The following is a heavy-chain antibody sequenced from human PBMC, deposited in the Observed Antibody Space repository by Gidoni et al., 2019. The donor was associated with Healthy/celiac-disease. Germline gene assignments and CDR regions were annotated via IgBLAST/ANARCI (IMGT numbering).Heavy chain of an antibody. CDR3: ARDKGYDIGYGMDV. D-gene: IGHD3-22*01. V-gene: IGHV4-4*07. CDR2: IYTSGCT. Sequence: QVQLQESGPGLVKPSETLSLTCPVTGGSISSYYWSWIRQPAGKGLEWIGRIYTSGCTNYNPSLKSRVTMLVDTSKNQFSLKLSSVTAADTAVYYCARDKGYDIGYGMDVWGQGTTVTVSS. J-gene: IGHJ6*02. CDR1: GGSISSYY.